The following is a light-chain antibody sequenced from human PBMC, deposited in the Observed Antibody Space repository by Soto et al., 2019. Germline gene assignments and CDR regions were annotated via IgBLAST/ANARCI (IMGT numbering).Light chain of an antibody. CDR1: QSVGSS. Sequence: EIVLTQSPATLSLSPGERATLSCRVSQSVGSSLAWHQQKPGQAPRLLIYDASNRATGIPARFSGSGSGTDFTLTINSLEPEDVAVYYCQQRSYLFTFGGGTKVDIK. V-gene: IGKV3-11*01. J-gene: IGKJ4*01. CDR2: DAS. CDR3: QQRSYLFT.